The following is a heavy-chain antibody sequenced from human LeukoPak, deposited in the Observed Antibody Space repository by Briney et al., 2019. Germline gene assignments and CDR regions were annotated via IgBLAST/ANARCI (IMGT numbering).Heavy chain of an antibody. CDR1: GSSINSSSYY. J-gene: IGHJ3*02. Sequence: PSETLSLTCTVSGSSINSSSYYWGWIRQPPGKGLEWIGTIYYSGSTYYNPSLKSRVTISVDTSKNQFSLKLSSVTASDTAVYYCARRFAPSRNDAFDIWGQGTMVTVSS. CDR3: ARRFAPSRNDAFDI. CDR2: IYYSGST. D-gene: IGHD3-10*01. V-gene: IGHV4-39*01.